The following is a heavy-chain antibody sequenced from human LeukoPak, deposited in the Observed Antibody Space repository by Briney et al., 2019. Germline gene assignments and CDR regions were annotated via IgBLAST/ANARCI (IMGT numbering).Heavy chain of an antibody. D-gene: IGHD3-3*01. CDR2: IYYSGST. CDR1: GGSISSYY. Sequence: ASETLSLTCTVSGGSISSYYWSWIRQPPGKGLEWIGYIYYSGSTNYNPSLKSRVTISVDRSKNQFSLKLSSVTAADTAVYYCARDHYDFWSGYHDAFDIWGQGTMVTVSS. CDR3: ARDHYDFWSGYHDAFDI. V-gene: IGHV4-59*01. J-gene: IGHJ3*02.